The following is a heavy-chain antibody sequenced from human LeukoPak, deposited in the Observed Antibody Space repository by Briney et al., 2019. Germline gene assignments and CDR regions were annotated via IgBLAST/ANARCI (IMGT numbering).Heavy chain of an antibody. D-gene: IGHD3-3*01. J-gene: IGHJ6*02. V-gene: IGHV1-18*01. Sequence: ASVKVSCKASGYTFTSYGISWVRQAPGQGLEWMGWISAYNGNTNYAQKLQGRVTMTTDTSTSTAYMELRSLRSDDTAVYYCARDRQEHYGFWSGYEGNYYYGMDVWGRGTTVTVSS. CDR1: GYTFTSYG. CDR2: ISAYNGNT. CDR3: ARDRQEHYGFWSGYEGNYYYGMDV.